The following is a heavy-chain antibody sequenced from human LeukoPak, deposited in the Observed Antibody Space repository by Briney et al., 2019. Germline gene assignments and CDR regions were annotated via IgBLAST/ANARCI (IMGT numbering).Heavy chain of an antibody. CDR1: GGSITSSSYN. V-gene: IGHV4-39*07. CDR3: ARGDYGLNEFDY. Sequence: PSETLSLTCTVSGGSITSSSYNWGWIRQPPGKGLEWIGSIYFSGSTYYNPSLKSRVTISVDTSKNQFSLKLSSVTAADTAVYYCARGDYGLNEFDYWGQGTLVTVSS. CDR2: IYFSGST. J-gene: IGHJ4*02. D-gene: IGHD4-17*01.